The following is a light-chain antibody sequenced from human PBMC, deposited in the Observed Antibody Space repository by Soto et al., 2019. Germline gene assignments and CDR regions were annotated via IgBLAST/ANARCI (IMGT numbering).Light chain of an antibody. Sequence: DIQMTQSPSTLSASVGDRVTITCRASQSISTLLAWYQQKPGKAPKLLIYDASSLENGDPARFSGSGSGTEFTLAISSLQSDDFATDYCQQYKRPPYTFGQGTRLEIK. J-gene: IGKJ2*01. CDR2: DAS. CDR1: QSISTL. V-gene: IGKV1-5*01. CDR3: QQYKRPPYT.